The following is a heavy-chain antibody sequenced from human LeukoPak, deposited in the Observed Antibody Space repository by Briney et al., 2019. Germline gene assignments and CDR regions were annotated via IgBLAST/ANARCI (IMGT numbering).Heavy chain of an antibody. J-gene: IGHJ6*03. CDR1: GFTFSTYA. V-gene: IGHV3-64*01. D-gene: IGHD3-3*01. Sequence: GGSLRLSCAASGFTFSTYAMHWVRQGPGKGLEYVSGISSNGGSTYYANSVKGRFTISRDNSKNTLYLQMGSLRAEDMAVYYCARDRYDFWRAYLSYYYMDVWGKGSTVTVSS. CDR2: ISSNGGST. CDR3: ARDRYDFWRAYLSYYYMDV.